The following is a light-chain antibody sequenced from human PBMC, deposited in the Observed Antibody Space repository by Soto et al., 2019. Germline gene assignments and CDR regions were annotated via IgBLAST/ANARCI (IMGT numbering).Light chain of an antibody. CDR3: QHRNNRPFS. V-gene: IGKV3-11*01. CDR2: DVS. CDR1: PTARSY. J-gene: IGKJ3*01. Sequence: EIVLTQSPATLALSPGERATLSCRASPTARSYLAWYQQKPGQAPRLLIYDVSNRATGIPARFSGSGSGTDFTLTISSLEPEDFAVYYCQHRNNRPFSFGPGTKVDIK.